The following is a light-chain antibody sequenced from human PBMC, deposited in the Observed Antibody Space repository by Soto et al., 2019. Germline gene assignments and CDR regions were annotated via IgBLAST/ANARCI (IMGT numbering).Light chain of an antibody. CDR3: GSWDDTLNVV. J-gene: IGLJ2*01. Sequence: QSVLTQPPSASGTPGQRVTISCSGSSSNIGGNTVNWYQHLPGTAPRLLIYNNNQRPSGVPDRFSGSKSGTSASLAISGLQSEDEADYNCGSWDDTLNVVFDGGTKLTVL. CDR1: SSNIGGNT. CDR2: NNN. V-gene: IGLV1-44*01.